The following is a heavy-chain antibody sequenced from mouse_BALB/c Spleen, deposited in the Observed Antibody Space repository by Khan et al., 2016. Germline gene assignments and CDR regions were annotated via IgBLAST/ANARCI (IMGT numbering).Heavy chain of an antibody. Sequence: EVKLEESGGGLVQPGGSMKLSCVASGFTFSNYWMNWVRQSPEKGLEWVAEIRLKSNNYATHYAESVKGRFTISRDDSKSSVYLQMNNLRAEETGIYYCTRSTMITPFAYWGQGTLVTVSA. D-gene: IGHD2-4*01. CDR2: IRLKSNNYAT. CDR1: GFTFSNYW. V-gene: IGHV6-6*02. J-gene: IGHJ3*01. CDR3: TRSTMITPFAY.